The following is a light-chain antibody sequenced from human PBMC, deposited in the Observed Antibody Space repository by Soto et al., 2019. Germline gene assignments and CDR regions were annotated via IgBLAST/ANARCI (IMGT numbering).Light chain of an antibody. CDR3: QQYYSYPIT. CDR2: TVS. CDR1: QSISSY. Sequence: DIQMTQSPSSLSASVGDRVTITCRASQSISSYLNWYQQKPGKAPKSLIYTVSTLQSGVPSRFSGSGSGTEFSLTISSLQPEDFATYYCQQYYSYPITFGQGTRLEIK. V-gene: IGKV1-16*01. J-gene: IGKJ5*01.